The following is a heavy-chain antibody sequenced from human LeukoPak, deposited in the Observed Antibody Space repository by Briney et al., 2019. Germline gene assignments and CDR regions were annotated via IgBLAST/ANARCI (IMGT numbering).Heavy chain of an antibody. V-gene: IGHV3-11*06. CDR3: ARVGYSNTWYVDY. D-gene: IGHD6-13*01. CDR1: GFTFSDYY. J-gene: IGHJ4*02. CDR2: VSSSSSYT. Sequence: GGSLRLSCAASGFTFSDYYMSWIRQAPGKGLEWVSYVSSSSSYTNYADSVKGRFTVSRDNAKNTLYLQMNSLRAEDTAVYYCARVGYSNTWYVDYWGQGTLVTVSS.